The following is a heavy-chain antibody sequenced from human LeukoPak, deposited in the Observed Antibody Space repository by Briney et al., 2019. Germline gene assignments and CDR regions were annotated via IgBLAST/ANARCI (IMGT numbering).Heavy chain of an antibody. CDR2: IYCSGST. CDR3: ARVGGTNYYYYGMDV. V-gene: IGHV4-59*01. Sequence: SETLSLTCTVSGGSISSYYWSWIRQPPGKGLEWIGYIYCSGSTNYNPSLKSRVTISVDTSKNQFSLKLNSLTAADTAMYYCARVGGTNYYYYGMDVWGQGTTVTVSS. J-gene: IGHJ6*02. CDR1: GGSISSYY.